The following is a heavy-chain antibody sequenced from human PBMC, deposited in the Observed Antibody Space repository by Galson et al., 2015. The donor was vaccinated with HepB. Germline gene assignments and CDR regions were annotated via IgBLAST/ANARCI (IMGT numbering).Heavy chain of an antibody. CDR2: IYSGGST. D-gene: IGHD2-15*01. CDR3: ARAPEDGRKAGAFDI. V-gene: IGHV3-53*01. CDR1: GFTVSSNY. J-gene: IGHJ3*02. Sequence: SLRLSCAASGFTVSSNYMSWVRQAPGKGLEWVSVIYSGGSTYYADSVKGRFTISRDNSKNTLYLQMNSLRAEDTAVYYCARAPEDGRKAGAFDIWGQGTMVTVSS.